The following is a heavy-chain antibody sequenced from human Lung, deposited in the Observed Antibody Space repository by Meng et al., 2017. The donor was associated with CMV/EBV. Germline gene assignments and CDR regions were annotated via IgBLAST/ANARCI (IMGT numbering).Heavy chain of an antibody. D-gene: IGHD3-10*01. CDR2: IPHRGSS. CDR3: LRRSGGSV. CDR1: GDSITNHNW. J-gene: IGHJ1*01. Sequence: VQLGECGPALVQPSEPLSPTRAVPGDSITNHNWWAWARQPPGKGLEWIGEIPHRGSSAYNPSLKSRVSMSIDKSKNQFSLKLTSVTAADTAVYHCLRRSGGSVWGQGTLVTVSS. V-gene: IGHV4-4*02.